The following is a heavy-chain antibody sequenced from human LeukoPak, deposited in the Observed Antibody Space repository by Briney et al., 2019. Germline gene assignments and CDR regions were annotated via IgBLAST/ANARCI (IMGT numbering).Heavy chain of an antibody. CDR3: ARGLGYCSGGSCLAFDY. Sequence: PSETLSLTCTVSGDSISSYYWSWIRQPAGKGLEWIGRIYTSGSTTYNPSLKSRVTMSVGTSKNQFSLKLSSVTAADTAVYYCARGLGYCSGGSCLAFDYWGQGTLVTVSS. D-gene: IGHD2-15*01. CDR2: IYTSGST. J-gene: IGHJ4*02. CDR1: GDSISSYY. V-gene: IGHV4-4*07.